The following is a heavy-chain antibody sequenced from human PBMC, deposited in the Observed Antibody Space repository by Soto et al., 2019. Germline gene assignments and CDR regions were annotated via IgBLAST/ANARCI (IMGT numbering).Heavy chain of an antibody. CDR2: INLNSGGT. V-gene: IGHV1-2*02. CDR3: ARGGDTAMVYHGMDV. Sequence: ASVKVSCKASGYSFTGYFTQWVRQAPGQGLEWMGWINLNSGGTDYAQKFQGRVTMTRDTSISTAYMELSRLRSDDTAVYYCARGGDTAMVYHGMDVWGQGTTVTVSS. D-gene: IGHD5-18*01. J-gene: IGHJ6*02. CDR1: GYSFTGYF.